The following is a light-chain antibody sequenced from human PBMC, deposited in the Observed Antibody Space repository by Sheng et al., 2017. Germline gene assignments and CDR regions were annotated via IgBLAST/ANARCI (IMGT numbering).Light chain of an antibody. Sequence: QSALTQPASVSGSPGQSITISCTGTNSDVGRFDLVSWYQHHPDKAPKVLIYEGSRRPSEVSNRFSGSNSANTASLTISGLQAEDEADYYCCSYAGSSTYVFGTGTKLTVL. CDR1: NSDVGRFDL. CDR2: EGS. J-gene: IGLJ1*01. CDR3: CSYAGSSTYV. V-gene: IGLV2-23*01.